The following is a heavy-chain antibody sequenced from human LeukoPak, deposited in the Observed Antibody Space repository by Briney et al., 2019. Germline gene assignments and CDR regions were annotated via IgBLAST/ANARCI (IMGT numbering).Heavy chain of an antibody. Sequence: SETLSLTCAVYGGSFSGYYWSWIRQPPGKGLEWIGEINHSGSTNYNPSLKSRVTISVDTSKNQFSLKLSSVAAADTAVYYCARGFSSSWYYYGMDVWGQGTTVTVSS. D-gene: IGHD6-13*01. V-gene: IGHV4-34*01. CDR3: ARGFSSSWYYYGMDV. CDR2: INHSGST. CDR1: GGSFSGYY. J-gene: IGHJ6*02.